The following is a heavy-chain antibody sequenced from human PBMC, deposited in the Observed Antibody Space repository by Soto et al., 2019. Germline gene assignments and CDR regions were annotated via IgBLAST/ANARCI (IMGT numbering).Heavy chain of an antibody. D-gene: IGHD5-18*01. V-gene: IGHV3-30*18. CDR3: VKERYAQLWLEDYGMDV. CDR1: GFTFSSYG. Sequence: QVQLVESGGGVVQPGRSLRLSCAASGFTFSSYGIHWVRQAPGKGLEWVALISYDGTDKYYADSVKGRFTISRDNSKNTLYLQMSSLGPEDTAVYYCVKERYAQLWLEDYGMDVWGQGTTVPV. J-gene: IGHJ6*02. CDR2: ISYDGTDK.